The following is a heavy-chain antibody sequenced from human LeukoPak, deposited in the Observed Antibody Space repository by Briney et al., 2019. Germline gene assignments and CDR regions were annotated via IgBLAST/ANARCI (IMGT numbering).Heavy chain of an antibody. CDR1: GYTFTSYG. J-gene: IGHJ4*02. D-gene: IGHD4-23*01. V-gene: IGHV1-69*13. CDR2: ITPIFGAA. CDR3: ARNSRVASTSGLNY. Sequence: ASVKVSCTASGYTFTSYGITWVRQAPGQGLEWMGEITPIFGAANYAQTFQGRVTITADESTSTVFMELSSLRSDDTAFYYCARNSRVASTSGLNYWGQGTLVTVSS.